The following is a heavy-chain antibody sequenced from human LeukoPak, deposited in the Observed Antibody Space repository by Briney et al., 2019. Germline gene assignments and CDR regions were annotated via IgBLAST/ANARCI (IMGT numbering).Heavy chain of an antibody. D-gene: IGHD3/OR15-3a*01. Sequence: SETLSLTCAVYGGSFSGYYWSWIRQPPGKGLEWIGEINHSGSTNYNPSLKSRVTISVDTSKNQFSLKLSSVTVADTAIYYCARGAASGFSTGWYFDLWGRGTLVTVSS. CDR2: INHSGST. CDR3: ARGAASGFSTGWYFDL. V-gene: IGHV4-34*01. CDR1: GGSFSGYY. J-gene: IGHJ2*01.